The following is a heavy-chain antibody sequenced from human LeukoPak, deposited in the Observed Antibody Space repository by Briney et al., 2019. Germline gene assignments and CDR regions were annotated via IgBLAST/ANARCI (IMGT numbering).Heavy chain of an antibody. D-gene: IGHD2-15*01. CDR3: ARSHCSRATCYPDY. CDR2: IYYSGST. V-gene: IGHV4-39*01. Sequence: AETLSLTCTVSGGSISSSGYYWGWTRQPPGKWLEWIGSIYYSGSTYYNPSLKSRVTVSVDTSKNQFSLKLSSVTAADTAVYYCARSHCSRATCYPDYWGPGTLVTVS. CDR1: GGSISSSGYY. J-gene: IGHJ4*02.